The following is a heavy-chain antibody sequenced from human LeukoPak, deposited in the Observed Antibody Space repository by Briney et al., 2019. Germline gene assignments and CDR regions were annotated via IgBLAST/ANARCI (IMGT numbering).Heavy chain of an antibody. D-gene: IGHD6-13*01. CDR3: ARAWWYSSSWYVSYYYMDV. CDR2: ISAYNGNT. Sequence: ASVKVSCKASGYTFASYGISWVRQAPGQGLEWMGWISAYNGNTNYAQKLQGRVTMTTDTSTSTAYMKLRSLRSDDTAVYYCARAWWYSSSWYVSYYYMDVWGKGTTVTVSS. CDR1: GYTFASYG. J-gene: IGHJ6*03. V-gene: IGHV1-18*01.